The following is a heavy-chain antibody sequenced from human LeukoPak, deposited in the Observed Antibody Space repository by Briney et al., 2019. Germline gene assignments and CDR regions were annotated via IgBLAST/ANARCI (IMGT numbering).Heavy chain of an antibody. CDR1: GGSISSGDYY. CDR2: IYYSGST. Sequence: SETLSLTCTVSGGSISSGDYYWSWIRQPPGKGLEWIGYIYYSGSTYYNPSLKSRVTISVDTSKNQFSLQLSSVTAADTAVYYCARDTVVRYFDPTTEGDYYYGMDVWGQGTTVTVSS. J-gene: IGHJ6*02. D-gene: IGHD3-9*01. CDR3: ARDTVVRYFDPTTEGDYYYGMDV. V-gene: IGHV4-30-4*01.